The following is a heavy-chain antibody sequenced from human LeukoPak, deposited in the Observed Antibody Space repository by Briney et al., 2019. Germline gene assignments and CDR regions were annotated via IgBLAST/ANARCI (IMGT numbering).Heavy chain of an antibody. CDR2: IYHSGST. CDR3: ARGGYYGSGELDY. CDR1: GGSISSGGYS. J-gene: IGHJ4*02. D-gene: IGHD3-10*01. V-gene: IGHV4-30-2*01. Sequence: PSETLSLTCAVSGGSISSGGYSWSWIRQPPGKGLEWIGYIYHSGSTYYNPSLKSRVTISVDRSKNQFSLKLSSVTAADTAVYYCARGGYYGSGELDYWGQGTLVTVSS.